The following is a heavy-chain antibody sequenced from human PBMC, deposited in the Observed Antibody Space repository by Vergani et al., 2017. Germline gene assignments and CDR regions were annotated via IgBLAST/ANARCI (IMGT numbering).Heavy chain of an antibody. CDR1: GGSISSYY. V-gene: IGHV4-39*07. J-gene: IGHJ4*02. D-gene: IGHD6-19*01. Sequence: QVQLQESGPGLVKPSETLSLTCTVSGGSISSYYWGWIRQPPGKGLEWIGSIYYSGSTYYNPSLKSRVTISVDTSKNQFSLKLSSVTAADTAVYYCARVSRGWYTYFDYWGQGTLVTVSS. CDR2: IYYSGST. CDR3: ARVSRGWYTYFDY.